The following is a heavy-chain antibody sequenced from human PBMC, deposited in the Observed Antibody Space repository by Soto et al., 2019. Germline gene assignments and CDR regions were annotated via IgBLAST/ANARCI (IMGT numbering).Heavy chain of an antibody. CDR3: ATVDRRDGVAFDI. J-gene: IGHJ3*02. D-gene: IGHD4-17*01. CDR2: FDPEDGET. Sequence: PAASVKVSCKVSGYTLTELSMHWVRQAPGKGLEWMGGFDPEDGETIYAQKFQGRVTMTEDTSTDTAYMELSSLRSEDTAVYYCATVDRRDGVAFDIWGQGTMGTVSS. CDR1: GYTLTELS. V-gene: IGHV1-24*01.